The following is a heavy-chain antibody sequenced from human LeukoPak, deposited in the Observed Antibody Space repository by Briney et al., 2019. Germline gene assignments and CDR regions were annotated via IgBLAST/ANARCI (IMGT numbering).Heavy chain of an antibody. V-gene: IGHV4-59*01. Sequence: SETLSLTCTVSGGSISSYYWSWIRQPPGKGLEWIGCIYYSGSTNYNPSLKSRVTISVDTSKNQFSLKLSSVTAADTAVYYCARGIAGDAFDIWGQGTMVTVSS. CDR2: IYYSGST. J-gene: IGHJ3*02. CDR3: ARGIAGDAFDI. D-gene: IGHD2-15*01. CDR1: GGSISSYY.